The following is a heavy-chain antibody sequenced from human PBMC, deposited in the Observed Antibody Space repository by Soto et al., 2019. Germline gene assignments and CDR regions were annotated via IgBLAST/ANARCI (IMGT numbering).Heavy chain of an antibody. Sequence: GGSLRLSCAASGFIFRNYAMSWVRQASGKGLEWVSAISGSAGSRYYADSVKGRFTISGDNSKNTLYLQMNSLRAEDTAVYYCEKAGYTQGQPYYSSQRTLVT. J-gene: IGHJ4*02. CDR1: GFIFRNYA. D-gene: IGHD5-18*01. V-gene: IGHV3-23*01. CDR2: ISGSAGSR. CDR3: EKAGYTQGQPYY.